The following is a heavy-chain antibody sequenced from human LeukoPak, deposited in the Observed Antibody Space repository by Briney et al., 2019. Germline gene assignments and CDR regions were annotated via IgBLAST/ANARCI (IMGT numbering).Heavy chain of an antibody. D-gene: IGHD5-12*01. CDR3: ATDSGYNAFDV. J-gene: IGHJ3*01. Sequence: GGSLRLSCAASGFTFSSYNMNWVRQAPGKGLEWLANTNEAGSVTNYVHSVRGRFTISRDNAKNSLYLQMNSLRVEDTAVYYCATDSGYNAFDVWGQGTMVSVSS. V-gene: IGHV3-7*01. CDR1: GFTFSSYN. CDR2: TNEAGSVT.